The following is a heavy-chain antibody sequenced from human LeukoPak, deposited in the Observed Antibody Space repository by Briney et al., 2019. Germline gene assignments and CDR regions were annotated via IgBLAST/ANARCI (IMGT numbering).Heavy chain of an antibody. CDR2: INPSGGST. D-gene: IGHD5-12*01. CDR3: ARSMVATVYYFDY. Sequence: ASVKVSCKASGYTFSGYYMSWVRQAPGQGFEWMGIINPSGGSTSYAQKFQGRVTMTRDTSTSTVYMELSSLRSEDTAVYYCARSMVATVYYFDYWGQGTLVTVSS. V-gene: IGHV1-46*01. J-gene: IGHJ4*02. CDR1: GYTFSGYY.